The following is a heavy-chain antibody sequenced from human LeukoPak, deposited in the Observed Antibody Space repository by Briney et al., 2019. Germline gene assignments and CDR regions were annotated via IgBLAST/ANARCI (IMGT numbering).Heavy chain of an antibody. CDR1: GYTFTSYG. J-gene: IGHJ5*02. Sequence: ASVKVSCKASGYTFTSYGISWVRQAPGQGLEWMGRINPNSGGTNYAQKFQGRVTMTRDTSISTAYMELSRLRSDDTAVYYCARALVATNWFDPWGQGTLVTVSS. CDR3: ARALVATNWFDP. D-gene: IGHD5-12*01. CDR2: INPNSGGT. V-gene: IGHV1-2*06.